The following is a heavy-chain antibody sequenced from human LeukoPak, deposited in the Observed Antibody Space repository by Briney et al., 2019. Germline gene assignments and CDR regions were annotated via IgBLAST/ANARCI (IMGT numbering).Heavy chain of an antibody. Sequence: GGSLRLSCAASGFTFDDYAMHWVRHAPGKGLEWVSGISWNSGSIGYADSVKGRFTISRDNAKNSLYLQMNSLRAEDTALYYCAKGPYYYDSSGYYWAYFDYWGQGTLVTVSS. D-gene: IGHD3-22*01. CDR2: ISWNSGSI. CDR3: AKGPYYYDSSGYYWAYFDY. V-gene: IGHV3-9*01. J-gene: IGHJ4*02. CDR1: GFTFDDYA.